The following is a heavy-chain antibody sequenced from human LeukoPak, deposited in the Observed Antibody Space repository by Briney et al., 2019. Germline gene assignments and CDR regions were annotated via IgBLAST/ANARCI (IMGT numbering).Heavy chain of an antibody. CDR1: GYTFTSYY. Sequence: GASVKVSCKASGYTFTSYYMHWVRQAPGQGLEWVGMINPSGGSISYAQKFQGRVTMTRDTSTSTVYVELSSLRSEDTAVYYCARVGVAASGTSGFDDYWGQGTLVTVSS. J-gene: IGHJ4*02. CDR3: ARVGVAASGTSGFDDY. CDR2: INPSGGSI. D-gene: IGHD6-13*01. V-gene: IGHV1-46*01.